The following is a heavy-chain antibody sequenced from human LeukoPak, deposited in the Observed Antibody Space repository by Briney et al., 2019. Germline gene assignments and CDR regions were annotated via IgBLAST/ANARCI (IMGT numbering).Heavy chain of an antibody. CDR3: AAQLPSHDAFDI. Sequence: ASVKVSCKASGYTFTSYYIHWVRQAPGQGLEWMGLINPSGGSTNYAQKFQGRVTMTRDTSTSTVYMELSSLRSEDTAVYYCAAQLPSHDAFDIWGQGTMVTVSS. CDR1: GYTFTSYY. J-gene: IGHJ3*02. V-gene: IGHV1-46*01. D-gene: IGHD2-2*01. CDR2: INPSGGST.